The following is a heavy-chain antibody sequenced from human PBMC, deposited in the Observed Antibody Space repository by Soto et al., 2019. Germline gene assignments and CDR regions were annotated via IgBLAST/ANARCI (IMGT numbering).Heavy chain of an antibody. J-gene: IGHJ4*02. CDR1: GLTFTSSA. D-gene: IGHD3-22*01. V-gene: IGHV1-58*01. Sequence: GASVRVSCKASGLTFTSSAVQWVRQARGQRLEWIGWIVVGSGNTNYAQKFQERVTITRDMSTSTAYMELSSLRSEDTAVYYCAADPYDSSGYLLLDYWGQGTLVTVSS. CDR3: AADPYDSSGYLLLDY. CDR2: IVVGSGNT.